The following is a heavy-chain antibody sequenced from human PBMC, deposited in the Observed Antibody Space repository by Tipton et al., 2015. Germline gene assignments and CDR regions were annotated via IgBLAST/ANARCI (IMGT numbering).Heavy chain of an antibody. Sequence: TLSLTCAVSGGSVSSPSYYWSWIRQPPGKGLEWIGYIYYIGSTNYNPSLKGRLTMSIDTSKNQFSLNLSSVIAADTAVYYCARASIIQGYYHDSSRYYLFNSWGQGTLVTVSS. CDR3: ARASIIQGYYHDSSRYYLFNS. CDR1: GGSVSSPSYY. D-gene: IGHD3-22*01. J-gene: IGHJ1*01. V-gene: IGHV4-61*01. CDR2: IYYIGST.